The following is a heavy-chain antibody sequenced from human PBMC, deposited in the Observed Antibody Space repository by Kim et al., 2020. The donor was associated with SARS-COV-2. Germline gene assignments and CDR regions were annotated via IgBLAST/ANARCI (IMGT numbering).Heavy chain of an antibody. V-gene: IGHV3-30*03. CDR2: ISYDGSNK. CDR1: GFTFSSYG. CDR3: EIDGGGVFGVATPDY. D-gene: IGHD3-3*01. Sequence: GGSLRLSCAASGFTFSSYGMHWVRQAPGKGLEWVAVISYDGSNKYYADSVKGRFTISRDNSKNTLYLQMNSLRAEDTAVYYCEIDGGGVFGVATPDYWGQGTLVTVSS. J-gene: IGHJ4*02.